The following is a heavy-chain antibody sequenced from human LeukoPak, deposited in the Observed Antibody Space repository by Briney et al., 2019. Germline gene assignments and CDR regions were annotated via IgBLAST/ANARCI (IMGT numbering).Heavy chain of an antibody. V-gene: IGHV6-1*01. CDR1: GDSFSSNSAA. J-gene: IGHJ6*02. D-gene: IGHD1-14*01. CDR3: AKNRRGDYNMDV. Sequence: SQTLSLTCALSGDSFSSNSAAWDWVRQSPSRGLEWLGRTYYRSKWYDDYAVSLKSRITITPDTSKNQVSLQLNSVTPEDTAVYYCAKNRRGDYNMDVWGQGTTVTVSS. CDR2: TYYRSKWYD.